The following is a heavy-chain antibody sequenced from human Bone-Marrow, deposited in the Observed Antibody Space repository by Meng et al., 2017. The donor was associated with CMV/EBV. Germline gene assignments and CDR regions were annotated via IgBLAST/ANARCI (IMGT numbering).Heavy chain of an antibody. CDR3: AKEGVTMVRGVIRYYYYGMDV. V-gene: IGHV3-33*06. Sequence: GGSLRLSCAASGFTFSSYGMHWVRQAPGKGLEWVAVIWYDGSNKYYADSVKGRFTISRDNSKNTLYLQMNSLRAEDTAVYYCAKEGVTMVRGVIRYYYYGMDVWGQWNTVNV. J-gene: IGHJ6*02. CDR2: IWYDGSNK. CDR1: GFTFSSYG. D-gene: IGHD3-10*01.